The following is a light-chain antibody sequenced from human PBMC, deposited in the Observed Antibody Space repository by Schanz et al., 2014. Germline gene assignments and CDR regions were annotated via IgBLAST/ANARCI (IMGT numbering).Light chain of an antibody. Sequence: EIVLTQSPGTLSLSPGERATFSCRASQSVRSTYFAWYQHIPGQAPRLLIYDASNRATGIPARFSGSGSGTDFTLAISSLEPEDFAVYYCQQYGTSPTFGQGTKLEIK. CDR3: QQYGTSPT. V-gene: IGKV3-20*01. CDR1: QSVRSTY. J-gene: IGKJ2*01. CDR2: DAS.